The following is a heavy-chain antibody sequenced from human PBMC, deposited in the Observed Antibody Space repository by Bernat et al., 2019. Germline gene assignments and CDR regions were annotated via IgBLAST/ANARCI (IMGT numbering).Heavy chain of an antibody. D-gene: IGHD2-15*01. CDR3: AKVASRYCSGGSCSSGYFDY. Sequence: QVQLVESGGGVVQPGGSLRLSCAASGFTFGSYGIHWVRQAPGKGLEWVAGISYDGSHKYYADSVKGRFTISRGNSKGTLYLQMDSLRAEDTAVYYCAKVASRYCSGGSCSSGYFDYWGQGNLVTISA. V-gene: IGHV3-30*18. CDR2: ISYDGSHK. J-gene: IGHJ4*02. CDR1: GFTFGSYG.